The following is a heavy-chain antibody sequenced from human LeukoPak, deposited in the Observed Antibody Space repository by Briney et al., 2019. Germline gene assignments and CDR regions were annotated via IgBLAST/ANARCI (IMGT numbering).Heavy chain of an antibody. V-gene: IGHV3-15*01. D-gene: IGHD2-8*01. CDR1: GFTFSNAW. Sequence: PGGSLRLSCAASGFTFSNAWMSWVRQAPGKGLESVGRIKSKTDGGTTDYAAPVKGRFTISRDDSKNTLYLQMNSLKTEDTAVYYRTTDQWSNLGWFDPWGQGTLVTVSS. CDR3: TTDQWSNLGWFDP. CDR2: IKSKTDGGTT. J-gene: IGHJ5*02.